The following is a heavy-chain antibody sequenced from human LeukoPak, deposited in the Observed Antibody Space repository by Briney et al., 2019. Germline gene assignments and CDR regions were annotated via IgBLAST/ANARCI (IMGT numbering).Heavy chain of an antibody. J-gene: IGHJ5*02. D-gene: IGHD6-6*01. CDR1: GGSFSGYY. Sequence: SETLSLTCAVYGGSFSGYYWSWIRQPPGKGLEWIGEINQSGSTNYNPSLKSRVTISVDTSKNQFSLKLSSVTAADTAVYYCARHAALGHNWFDPWGQGTLVTVSS. CDR2: INQSGST. CDR3: ARHAALGHNWFDP. V-gene: IGHV4-34*01.